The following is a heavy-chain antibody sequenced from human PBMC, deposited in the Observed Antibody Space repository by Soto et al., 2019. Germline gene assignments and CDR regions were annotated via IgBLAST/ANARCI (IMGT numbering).Heavy chain of an antibody. D-gene: IGHD6-6*01. V-gene: IGHV4-30-2*01. CDR2: IYHSGST. CDR1: GGSISSGGYS. J-gene: IGHJ6*02. Sequence: PSETLSLTCAVSGGSISSGGYSWSWIRQPPGKGLEWIGYIYHSGSTYYNPSLKSRVTISVDRSKNQFSLKLSSVTAADTAVYYCASDSSSSPGRYYYYGMDDWGQGPTGTV. CDR3: ASDSSSSPGRYYYYGMDD.